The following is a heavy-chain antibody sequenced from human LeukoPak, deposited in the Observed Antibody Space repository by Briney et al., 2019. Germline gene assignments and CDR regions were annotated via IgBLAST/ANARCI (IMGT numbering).Heavy chain of an antibody. J-gene: IGHJ4*02. CDR2: ITGSGGRT. CDR1: GFTLSSYA. CDR3: ARDPGIAAAGTVGYFDS. D-gene: IGHD6-13*01. Sequence: GGSLRLSCAASGFTLSSYAMSWVRQGPGKGLEWVSAITGSGGRTYYADSVKGRFTISRDNSKNTLYLQMNSLRAEDTAVYYCARDPGIAAAGTVGYFDSWGQGILVTVSS. V-gene: IGHV3-23*01.